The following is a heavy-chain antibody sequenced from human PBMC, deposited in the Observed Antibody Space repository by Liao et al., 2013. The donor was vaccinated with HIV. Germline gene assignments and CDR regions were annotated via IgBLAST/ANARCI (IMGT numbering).Heavy chain of an antibody. V-gene: IGHV4-39*07. CDR1: GGSISSRTYY. CDR3: ARYTVTPEGYWYFDL. CDR2: IYYSGST. J-gene: IGHJ2*01. D-gene: IGHD4-17*01. Sequence: QVQLQESGPGLVKPSETLSLTCTVSGGSISSRTYYWGWIRQPPGKGLEWIGSIYYSGSTYYNPSLKSRVTISVDTSKNQFSLKLSSVTAADTAVYYCARYTVTPEGYWYFDLWGRGTLVTVSS.